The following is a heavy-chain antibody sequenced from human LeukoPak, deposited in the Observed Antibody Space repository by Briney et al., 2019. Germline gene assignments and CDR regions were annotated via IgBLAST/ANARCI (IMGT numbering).Heavy chain of an antibody. CDR1: GGSITTYY. V-gene: IGHV4-59*01. D-gene: IGHD6-19*01. J-gene: IGHJ4*02. CDR2: IYDSGNT. CDR3: ARGSGWLPDW. Sequence: SETLSLTCAVSGGSITTYYWSWIRQPPGKGLEWIGHIYDSGNTNYNPSVKGRVTISADTSKNEFSLQLTSVTAADTAVYYCARGSGWLPDWWGQGTLVTVSS.